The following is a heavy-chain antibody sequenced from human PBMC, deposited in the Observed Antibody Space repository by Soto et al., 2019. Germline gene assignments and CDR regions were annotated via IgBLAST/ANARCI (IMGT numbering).Heavy chain of an antibody. CDR3: ARRINGSKILFGP. D-gene: IGHD1-20*01. J-gene: IGHJ5*02. CDR1: GYSFTSYW. Sequence: EVQLVQSGAEVKKPGESLRISCKGSGYSFTSYWISWVRQMPGKGLEWMGRIDPSDSYTNHSPSFQGHVTITADKSISTAYLQLSRLKASDTAMDYCARRINGSKILFGPWGQGTLVTVSS. V-gene: IGHV5-10-1*03. CDR2: IDPSDSYT.